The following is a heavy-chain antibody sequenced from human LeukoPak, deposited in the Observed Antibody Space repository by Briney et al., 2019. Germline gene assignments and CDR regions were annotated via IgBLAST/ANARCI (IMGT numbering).Heavy chain of an antibody. V-gene: IGHV3-23*01. CDR3: AKGGWLDD. J-gene: IGHJ4*02. Sequence: GRSLRLSCTASGFTFGDYAMSWVRQAPGKGLEWVSTITGRSDKTYYTDSVKGRFVTSRDNSKDTLYLQMNSLRAEDTALYYCAKGGWLDDLGQGALVTVSS. CDR2: ITGRSDKT. D-gene: IGHD6-19*01. CDR1: GFTFGDYA.